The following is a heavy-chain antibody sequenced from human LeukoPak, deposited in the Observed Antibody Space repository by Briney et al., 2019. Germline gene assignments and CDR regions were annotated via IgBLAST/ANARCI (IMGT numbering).Heavy chain of an antibody. J-gene: IGHJ3*02. CDR1: GFTLSSYG. V-gene: IGHV3-30*02. D-gene: IGHD5-24*01. CDR3: AKTSRVEMSTIGDDAFNI. CDR2: IRYDGSKQ. Sequence: GGSLRLSCAASGFTLSSYGMHWVREAPGKGLEWVTFIRYDGSKQYYGDSVKGRFTISRDNSKNTLYLQMNSLRAEDKAVYYCAKTSRVEMSTIGDDAFNIWGQGTMVTVSS.